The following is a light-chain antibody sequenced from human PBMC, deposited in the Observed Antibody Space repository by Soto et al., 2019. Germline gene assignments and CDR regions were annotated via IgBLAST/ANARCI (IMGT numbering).Light chain of an antibody. CDR1: QSISSW. Sequence: DIQMTQSPSTLSASVGDRVTITCRASQSISSWLAWYQQKPGKAPKLLIYKTSSLESGVPSRFSGSGAGTEFTRTISSLQTDDVATYYCQQYNSYWTFGQGTKVEIK. V-gene: IGKV1-5*03. J-gene: IGKJ1*01. CDR3: QQYNSYWT. CDR2: KTS.